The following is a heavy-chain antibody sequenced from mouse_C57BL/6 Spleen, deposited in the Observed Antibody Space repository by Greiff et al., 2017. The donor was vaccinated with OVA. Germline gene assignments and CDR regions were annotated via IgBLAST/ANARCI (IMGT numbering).Heavy chain of an antibody. J-gene: IGHJ1*03. D-gene: IGHD4-1*01. CDR1: GYTFTSYW. CDR3: AREGLGRGYFDV. Sequence: VQLQQPGAELVRPGSSVKLSCKASGYTFTSYWMHWVKQRPIQGLEWIGNIDPSDSETHYNQKFKDKATLTVDKSSSTAYMQLSSLTSEDSAVYYCAREGLGRGYFDVWGTGTTVTVAS. CDR2: IDPSDSET. V-gene: IGHV1-52*01.